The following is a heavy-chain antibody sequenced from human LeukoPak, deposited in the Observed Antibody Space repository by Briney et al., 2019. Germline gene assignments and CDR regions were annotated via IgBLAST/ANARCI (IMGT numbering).Heavy chain of an antibody. CDR1: GGSISSGDYY. CDR3: ARVGHRYCSSTSCYVGAFDI. D-gene: IGHD2-2*01. Sequence: TLSLTCTVSGGSISSGDYYWSWIRQPLGKGLEWIGYIYYSGSTYYNPSLKSRVTISVDTSKNQFSLKLSSVTAADTAVYYCARVGHRYCSSTSCYVGAFDIWGQGTMVTVSS. CDR2: IYYSGST. V-gene: IGHV4-30-4*08. J-gene: IGHJ3*02.